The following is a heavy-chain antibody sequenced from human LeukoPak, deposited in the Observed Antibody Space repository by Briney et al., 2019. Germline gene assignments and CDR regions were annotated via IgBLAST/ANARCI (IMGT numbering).Heavy chain of an antibody. CDR3: ARGRITIFGVGDYYYYGMDV. D-gene: IGHD3-3*01. J-gene: IGHJ6*02. Sequence: SETLSLTCTVSGDSISSSNYYWGWIRQPPGKGLEWIGEINHSGSTNYNPSLKSRVTISVDTSKNQFSLKLSSVTAADTAVYYCARGRITIFGVGDYYYYGMDVWGQGTTVTVSS. CDR2: INHSGST. CDR1: GDSISSSNYY. V-gene: IGHV4-39*07.